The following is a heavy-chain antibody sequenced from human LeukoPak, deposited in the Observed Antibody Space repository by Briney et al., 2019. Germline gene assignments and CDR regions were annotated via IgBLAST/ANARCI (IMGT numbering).Heavy chain of an antibody. J-gene: IGHJ3*02. Sequence: PGGSLRLSCAASGFTFSSSALSWVRQAPGKGLEWVANIKQDGSEKYYVDSVKGRFTISRDNAKNSLYLQMNSLRAEDTAVYYCARDLRYFDWLPDAFDIWGQGTMVTVSS. CDR3: ARDLRYFDWLPDAFDI. CDR2: IKQDGSEK. CDR1: GFTFSSSA. V-gene: IGHV3-7*01. D-gene: IGHD3-9*01.